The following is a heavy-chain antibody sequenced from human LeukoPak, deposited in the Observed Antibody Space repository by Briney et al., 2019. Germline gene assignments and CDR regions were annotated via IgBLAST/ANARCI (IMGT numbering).Heavy chain of an antibody. CDR3: AREAQYSSSWYGDY. J-gene: IGHJ4*02. D-gene: IGHD6-13*01. Sequence: PSETLSLTCTVSGGSISSSSYYWGWLRQPPGKGLEWIGSIYYSGSTYYNPSLKSRVTISVDRSKNQFSLKLSSVTAADTAVYYCAREAQYSSSWYGDYWGQGTLVTVSS. CDR2: IYYSGST. CDR1: GGSISSSSYY. V-gene: IGHV4-39*07.